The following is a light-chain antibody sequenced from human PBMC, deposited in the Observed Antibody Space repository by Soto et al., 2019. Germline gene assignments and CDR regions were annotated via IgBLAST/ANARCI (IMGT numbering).Light chain of an antibody. J-gene: IGLJ2*01. CDR1: SSNIGSNY. CDR2: DNN. Sequence: QAVVSQSPSASGTPGQRVTISCSGSSSNIGSNYVSWYQQLPGTAPKLLIYDNNKRPSGIPDRFSGSKSGTSATLGITGLQTGDEADYYCAVWDSSLSAGVFGGGTKLTVL. CDR3: AVWDSSLSAGV. V-gene: IGLV1-51*01.